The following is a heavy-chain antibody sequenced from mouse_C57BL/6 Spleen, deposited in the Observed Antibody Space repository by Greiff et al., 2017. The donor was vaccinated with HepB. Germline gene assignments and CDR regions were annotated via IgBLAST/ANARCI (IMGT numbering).Heavy chain of an antibody. Sequence: QVQLQQSGAELVKPGASVKLSCKASGYTFTEYTIHWVKQRSGQGLEWIGWFYPGSGSIKYNEKFKDKATLTADKSSSTVYMELSRLTSEDSAVYFCARHEDGAIYYYGSSPFAYWGQGTLVTVSA. J-gene: IGHJ3*01. D-gene: IGHD1-1*01. CDR2: FYPGSGSI. CDR1: GYTFTEYT. CDR3: ARHEDGAIYYYGSSPFAY. V-gene: IGHV1-62-2*01.